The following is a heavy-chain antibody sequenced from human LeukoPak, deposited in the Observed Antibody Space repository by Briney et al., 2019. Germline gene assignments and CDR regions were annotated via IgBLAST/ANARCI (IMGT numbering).Heavy chain of an antibody. CDR1: GFMFSSYA. Sequence: GGSLRLSCAASGFMFSSYAMSWVRQAPGQGLEWVSAISGSGSGTYYADSVKGRFTISRDNSNNMLYLQMNSLRAEDTAVYYCARDQIPPYIAARHDYWGQGTLVTVSS. CDR3: ARDQIPPYIAARHDY. D-gene: IGHD6-6*01. CDR2: ISGSGSGT. J-gene: IGHJ4*02. V-gene: IGHV3-23*01.